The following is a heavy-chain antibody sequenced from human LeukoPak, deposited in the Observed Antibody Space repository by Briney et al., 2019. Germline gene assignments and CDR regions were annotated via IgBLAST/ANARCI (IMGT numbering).Heavy chain of an antibody. V-gene: IGHV1-18*01. Sequence: ASVKVSCKASGYTFTSYGISWVRQAPGQGLEWMGWISGHNGNTNYAQKLQGRVTMTTDTSTSTAYMELRSLRSDDTAVYYCARPILRYGPSYDAFDIWGQGTMVTVSS. CDR3: ARPILRYGPSYDAFDI. CDR1: GYTFTSYG. CDR2: ISGHNGNT. J-gene: IGHJ3*02. D-gene: IGHD2-15*01.